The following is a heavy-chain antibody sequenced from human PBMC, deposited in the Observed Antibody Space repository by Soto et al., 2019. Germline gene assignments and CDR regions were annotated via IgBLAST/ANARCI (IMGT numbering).Heavy chain of an antibody. Sequence: QVHLVQSGAEVKKPGSSVKVSCKASGGPFSNDIITWVRQAPGQGLEWMGRIIPLLITSTYAQKFQGRLTITADRSSGTAYMELNSLRSEDTAVYYCARDSPIGSTFSGYDAIDYWGQGTLITVSS. CDR2: IIPLLITS. J-gene: IGHJ4*02. CDR3: ARDSPIGSTFSGYDAIDY. V-gene: IGHV1-69*08. CDR1: GGPFSNDI. D-gene: IGHD5-12*01.